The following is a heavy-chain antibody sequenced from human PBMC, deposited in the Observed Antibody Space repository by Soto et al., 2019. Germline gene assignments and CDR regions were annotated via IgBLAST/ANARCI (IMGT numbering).Heavy chain of an antibody. CDR1: GGTFSSYA. V-gene: IGHV1-69*01. Sequence: QVLLVQSGAEVKKPGSSVKVSCKASGGTFSSYAISWVRQAPGQGLEWMGGIIPIFGTANYAQKFQGRVTITADESTSTAYMELSSLRSEDTAVYYCAREGGYYDSSGYAHWGQGTLVTVSS. J-gene: IGHJ4*02. CDR3: AREGGYYDSSGYAH. CDR2: IIPIFGTA. D-gene: IGHD3-22*01.